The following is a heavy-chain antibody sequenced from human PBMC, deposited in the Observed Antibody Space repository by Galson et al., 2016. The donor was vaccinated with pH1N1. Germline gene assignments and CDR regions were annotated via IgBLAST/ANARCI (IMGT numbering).Heavy chain of an antibody. V-gene: IGHV4-59*01. J-gene: IGHJ3*01. D-gene: IGHD1-26*01. CDR2: IYYNKRT. CDR3: ARKEVGPTNLNAFDV. Sequence: ETLSLTCTVTGASIGSYYWSWIRQPPGKGLECIGYIYYNKRTYYNPSLKSRASISIDTSKNQLALRVTSVTTADTAVYYCARKEVGPTNLNAFDVWGPGTMVTVSS. CDR1: GASIGSYY.